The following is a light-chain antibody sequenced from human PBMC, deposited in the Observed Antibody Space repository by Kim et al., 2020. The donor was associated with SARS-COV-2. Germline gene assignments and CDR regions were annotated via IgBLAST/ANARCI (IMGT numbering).Light chain of an antibody. J-gene: IGKJ1*01. CDR1: QSVGVE. CDR3: QQYASWRT. Sequence: VAPGEGATLPCRASQSVGVELAWQQQEPGQAPRLLVVGASSRATGDPARCSGSGSGTDFSLTIGSLQSDDSAVYYCQQYASWRTFGQGTRVEI. V-gene: IGKV3-15*01. CDR2: GAS.